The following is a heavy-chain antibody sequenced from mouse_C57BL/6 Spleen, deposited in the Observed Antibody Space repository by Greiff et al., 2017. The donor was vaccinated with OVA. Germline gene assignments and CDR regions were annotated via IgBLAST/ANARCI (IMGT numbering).Heavy chain of an antibody. CDR1: GYTFTSYW. D-gene: IGHD2-4*01. Sequence: QVQLQQPGAELVRPGSSVKLSCKASGYTFTSYWMDWVKQRPGQGLEWIGNIYPSDSETHYNQKFKDKATLTVDKSSSTAYMQLSSLTSEDSAVYYCARGDYDYDKDFDYWGQGTTLTVSS. J-gene: IGHJ2*01. V-gene: IGHV1-61*01. CDR3: ARGDYDYDKDFDY. CDR2: IYPSDSET.